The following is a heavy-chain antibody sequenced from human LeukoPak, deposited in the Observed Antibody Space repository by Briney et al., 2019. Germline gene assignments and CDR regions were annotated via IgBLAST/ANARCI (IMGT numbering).Heavy chain of an antibody. CDR3: ARGAIRIRGGSAHNWFDP. CDR2: TNHSGST. CDR1: GGSFSGYY. Sequence: SETLSLTCAVYGGSFSGYYWSWIRQPPGKGLEWIGETNHSGSTNYNPSLKSRVTISVDTSKNQFSLKLSSVTAADTAVYYCARGAIRIRGGSAHNWFDPWGQGTLVTVSS. D-gene: IGHD2-21*01. J-gene: IGHJ5*02. V-gene: IGHV4-34*01.